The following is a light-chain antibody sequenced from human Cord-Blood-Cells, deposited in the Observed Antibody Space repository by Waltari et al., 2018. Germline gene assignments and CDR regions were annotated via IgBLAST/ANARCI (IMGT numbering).Light chain of an antibody. J-gene: IGKJ1*01. V-gene: IGKV1-8*01. Sequence: AIRMTQSPSSFSASTGDRVTITCRARQGISSYFAWYQPKPGKAPKLRIYAASTLQSGAASRVSGSGSGTDFTLTISCLQSEDFATYCCQQYYSYPWTFGQGTKVEIK. CDR3: QQYYSYPWT. CDR1: QGISSY. CDR2: AAS.